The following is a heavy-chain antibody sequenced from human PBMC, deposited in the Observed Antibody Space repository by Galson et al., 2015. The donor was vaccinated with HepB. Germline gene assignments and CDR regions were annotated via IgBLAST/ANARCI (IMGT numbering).Heavy chain of an antibody. CDR3: ARAGVDYYDTSGYYNNPFNI. Sequence: SLRLSCAASGFTFSDYYMTWIRQAPGKGLEWVSYISSSSIYRNYADSVRGRFTVSRDNAKNSLFLQMNSLRAEDTAVYYCARAGVDYYDTSGYYNNPFNIWGQGTMVTVSS. CDR1: GFTFSDYY. J-gene: IGHJ3*02. CDR2: ISSSSIYR. V-gene: IGHV3-11*05. D-gene: IGHD3-22*01.